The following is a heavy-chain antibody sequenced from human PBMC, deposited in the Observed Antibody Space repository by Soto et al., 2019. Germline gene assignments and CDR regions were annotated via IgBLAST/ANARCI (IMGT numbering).Heavy chain of an antibody. CDR2: IYYNDDR. CDR3: AHSDGGYEIIYFDF. CDR1: GFSFTTAGVA. D-gene: IGHD5-12*01. V-gene: IGHV2-5*01. J-gene: IGHJ4*02. Sequence: QITLQESGPTLVKPTQTLTLTCTFSGFSFTTAGVAVGWIRQTPGGALEWLTLIYYNDDRRFSPSLKTRLTITGDTSKNQVVLSLTNVDPGDTATYFCAHSDGGYEIIYFDFWGQGIPVTLSS.